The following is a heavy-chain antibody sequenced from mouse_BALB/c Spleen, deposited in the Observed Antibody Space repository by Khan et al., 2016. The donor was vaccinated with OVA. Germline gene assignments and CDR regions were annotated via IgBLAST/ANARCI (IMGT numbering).Heavy chain of an antibody. CDR2: IRLKSNNYAT. J-gene: IGHJ3*01. CDR1: GFTFSNYW. D-gene: IGHD2-1*01. V-gene: IGHV6-6*02. Sequence: EVQLVESGGGLVQPGGSMKLSCVASGFTFSNYWMNWVRQSPEKGLEWVAEIRLKSNNYATHYAESVKGRFTISRDDSKSNVYLQMNNLRAEDTGIYYCTSGNWFAYWGQGTLVTVSA. CDR3: TSGNWFAY.